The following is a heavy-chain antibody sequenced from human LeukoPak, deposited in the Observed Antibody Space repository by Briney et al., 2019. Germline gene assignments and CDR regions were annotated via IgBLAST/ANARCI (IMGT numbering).Heavy chain of an antibody. J-gene: IGHJ4*02. CDR3: AKDRGARYYAPRDFDY. V-gene: IGHV3-23*01. CDR1: GFTFSSYA. CDR2: ISGSGGST. Sequence: GGSLRLSCAASGFTFSSYAMSSVRQAPGKGLEWVSAISGSGGSTYYADSVKGRFTISRDNSKNTLYLQMNSLRAEDTAVYYCAKDRGARYYAPRDFDYWGQGTLVTVSS. D-gene: IGHD2-2*01.